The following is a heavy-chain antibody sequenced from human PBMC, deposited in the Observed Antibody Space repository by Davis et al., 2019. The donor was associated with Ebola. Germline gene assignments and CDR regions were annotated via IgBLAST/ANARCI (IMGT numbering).Heavy chain of an antibody. J-gene: IGHJ4*02. D-gene: IGHD6-13*01. V-gene: IGHV1-69*13. CDR3: ARASSPRIADFGGDY. CDR1: GGTFSSYA. CDR2: IIPIFGTA. Sequence: SVKVSCKASGGTFSSYAISWVRQAPGQGLEWMGGIIPIFGTANYAQKFQGRVTITADESTSTAYMELSSLRSEDTAVYYCARASSPRIADFGGDYWGQGTLVTVSS.